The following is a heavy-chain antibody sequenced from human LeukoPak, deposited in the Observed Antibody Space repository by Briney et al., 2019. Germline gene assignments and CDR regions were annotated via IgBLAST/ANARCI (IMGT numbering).Heavy chain of an antibody. CDR2: IYYSGST. Sequence: SETLSLTCTVSGGSISSYYWSWIRQPPGKGLEGIGYIYYSGSTNYNPSLKSRVTISVDTSKNQFSLKLSSVTAADTAVYYCARTYSSSWYRADYWGQGTLVTVSS. CDR1: GGSISSYY. J-gene: IGHJ4*02. D-gene: IGHD6-13*01. CDR3: ARTYSSSWYRADY. V-gene: IGHV4-59*08.